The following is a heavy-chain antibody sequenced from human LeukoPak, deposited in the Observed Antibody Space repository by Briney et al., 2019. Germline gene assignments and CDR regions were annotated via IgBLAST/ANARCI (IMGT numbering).Heavy chain of an antibody. J-gene: IGHJ4*02. D-gene: IGHD6-19*01. CDR2: IKVDGIEK. V-gene: IGHV3-7*05. CDR3: ARDNAGSGWVY. Sequence: GGSLRLSCVASGFTFSYYWMSWVRQAPGKGPEWVANIKVDGIEKHHVDSVKGRFTISRDNAKNSLYLQMNSLRAEDTAVYYCARDNAGSGWVYWGQGTLVSVSS. CDR1: GFTFSYYW.